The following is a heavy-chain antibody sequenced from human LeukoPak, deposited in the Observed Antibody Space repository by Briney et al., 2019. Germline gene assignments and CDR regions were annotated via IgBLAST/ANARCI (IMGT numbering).Heavy chain of an antibody. CDR3: AGKRGAHDY. J-gene: IGHJ4*02. CDR1: GFTFSSYG. D-gene: IGHD3-10*01. V-gene: IGHV3-23*01. CDR2: ISGSGGST. Sequence: GGSLRLSCAASGFTFSSYGMSWVRQAPGKGLEWVSAISGSGGSTYYADSVKGRFTISRDNSKNTLYLKMNSLRAEDTAVYYCAGKRGAHDYWGQGTLVTVSS.